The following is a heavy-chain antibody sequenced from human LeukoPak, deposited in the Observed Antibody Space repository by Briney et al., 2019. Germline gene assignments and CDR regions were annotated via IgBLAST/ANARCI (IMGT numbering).Heavy chain of an antibody. CDR1: GFTFSSYD. CDR2: IGTAGDT. Sequence: GGSLRLSCAASGFTFSSYDMHWVRQATGKGLEWVSAIGTAGDTYYPGSVKGRFTISRENAKNSLYLQMNSLRAGDTAVYYCARGEIHCSGGSCYSEPSDDAFDIWGQRTMVTVSS. CDR3: ARGEIHCSGGSCYSEPSDDAFDI. D-gene: IGHD2-15*01. V-gene: IGHV3-13*01. J-gene: IGHJ3*02.